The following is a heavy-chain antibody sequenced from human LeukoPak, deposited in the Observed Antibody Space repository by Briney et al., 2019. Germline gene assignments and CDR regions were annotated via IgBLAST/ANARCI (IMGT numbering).Heavy chain of an antibody. CDR2: INHSGST. CDR1: GGSFSGYY. D-gene: IGHD6-19*01. CDR3: ARGGKQWLVRGGYFDY. J-gene: IGHJ4*02. Sequence: SETLSLTCAVYGGSFSGYYWSWIRQPPGKGLEWSGEINHSGSTNYNPSLKSRVTISVDTSKNQFSLKLSSVTAADTAVYYCARGGKQWLVRGGYFDYRGQGTLVTVSS. V-gene: IGHV4-34*01.